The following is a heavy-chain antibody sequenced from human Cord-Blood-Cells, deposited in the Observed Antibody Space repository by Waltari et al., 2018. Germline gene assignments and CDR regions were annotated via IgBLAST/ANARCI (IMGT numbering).Heavy chain of an antibody. CDR1: GFTFSSYA. J-gene: IGHJ4*02. D-gene: IGHD1-26*01. CDR3: ARAVVGATYFDY. V-gene: IGHV3-30*04. Sequence: QVQLVESGGGVVQPGRSLRLSCAAPGFTFSSYAMHWVRQAPGKGLEWVAVISYDGSNKYYADSVKGRFTISRDNSKNTLYLQMNSLRAEDTAVYYCARAVVGATYFDYWGQGTLVTVSS. CDR2: ISYDGSNK.